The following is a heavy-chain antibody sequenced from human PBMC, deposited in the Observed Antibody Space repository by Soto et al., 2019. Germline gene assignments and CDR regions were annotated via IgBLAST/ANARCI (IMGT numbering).Heavy chain of an antibody. V-gene: IGHV3-23*01. CDR1: GVNFSSYA. CDR3: AVGRHKTSGSNTWFDP. Sequence: WSLRLSCAASGVNFSSYAMNWVRQAPGKGLEWVSTISDTGGGTFYAGSVKGRFTISRDNSKNTLYLQMHSLRADDSAIYFCAVGRHKTSGSNTWFDPWGRGTLVTVSS. CDR2: ISDTGGGT. J-gene: IGHJ5*02. D-gene: IGHD3-22*01.